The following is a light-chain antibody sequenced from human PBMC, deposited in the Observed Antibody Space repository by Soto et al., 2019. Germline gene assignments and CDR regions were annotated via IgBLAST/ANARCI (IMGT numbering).Light chain of an antibody. CDR3: SSYAGSNTYV. CDR1: SSDVGGYAY. J-gene: IGLJ1*01. V-gene: IGLV2-8*01. Sequence: QSVLTQPSSASGSPGQSVTISCSGTSSDVGGYAYVSWYQQHPGKAPKLLIYEVNYRPSGVSDRFSGSKSGNTASLTVSGLQAEDEADYYCSSYAGSNTYVFGTGTKLTVL. CDR2: EVN.